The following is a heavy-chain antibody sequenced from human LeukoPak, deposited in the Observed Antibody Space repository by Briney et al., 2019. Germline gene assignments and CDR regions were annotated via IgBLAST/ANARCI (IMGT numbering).Heavy chain of an antibody. V-gene: IGHV1-2*02. CDR3: ARDRASGDGYKKLGLDI. CDR2: INPNSGGT. Sequence: ASVKVSCKASGYTFTGYYMHWVRQAPGQGLEWMGWINPNSGGTNYAQKFQGRVTMTRDTSIRTAYMELSRLRSDDAAVYYCARDRASGDGYKKLGLDIWGQGTMVTVSP. D-gene: IGHD5-24*01. CDR1: GYTFTGYY. J-gene: IGHJ3*02.